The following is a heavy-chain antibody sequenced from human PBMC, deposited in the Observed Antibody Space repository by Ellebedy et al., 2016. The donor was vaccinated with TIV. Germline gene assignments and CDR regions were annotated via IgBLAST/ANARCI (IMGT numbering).Heavy chain of an antibody. D-gene: IGHD4-17*01. Sequence: GGSLRLSXEASGFTFSSFWMHWVRQAPGKGPVWASHINGDGSSATYADPVKGRFTISRDNANNSLYLQMNSLRAEDTAMYYCATDKAVTTYSEFDPWGQGTLVTVSS. CDR3: ATDKAVTTYSEFDP. V-gene: IGHV3-74*01. CDR2: INGDGSSA. CDR1: GFTFSSFW. J-gene: IGHJ5*02.